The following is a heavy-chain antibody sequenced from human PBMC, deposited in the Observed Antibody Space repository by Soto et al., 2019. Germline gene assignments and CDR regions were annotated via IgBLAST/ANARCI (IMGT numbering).Heavy chain of an antibody. J-gene: IGHJ3*02. Sequence: SETLSLTCTVSGGSISKSNYYWGWIPQPPGNRREWYGSFCYSGNTSYNPTLKSRVTISVATSKYQLSLRSSSATAADTAVYYCASPTLGAFVIWGQGTKVTVSS. CDR1: GGSISKSNYY. V-gene: IGHV4-39*01. CDR2: FCYSGNT. D-gene: IGHD3-16*01. CDR3: ASPTLGAFVI.